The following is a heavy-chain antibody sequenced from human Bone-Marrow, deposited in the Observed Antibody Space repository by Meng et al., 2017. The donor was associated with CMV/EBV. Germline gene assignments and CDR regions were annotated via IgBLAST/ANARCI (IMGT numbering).Heavy chain of an antibody. CDR1: GYTFVGHY. V-gene: IGHV1-2*06. CDR3: TRTWIDSFTPDFDY. D-gene: IGHD2-2*03. Sequence: QVQVVQSGSEAKKPGASVKVSCKPSGYTFVGHYIHWVRQAPGQGLEWMGRINPKSAGTDYVEKFQGRVTMTRDTSNTIVYMELSRLTADDTAVYYCTRTWIDSFTPDFDYWGQGSLVTVSS. J-gene: IGHJ4*02. CDR2: INPKSAGT.